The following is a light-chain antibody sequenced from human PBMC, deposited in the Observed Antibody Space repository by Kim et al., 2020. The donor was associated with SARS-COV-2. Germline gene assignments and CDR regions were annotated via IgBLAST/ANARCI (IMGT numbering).Light chain of an antibody. V-gene: IGKV3-11*01. J-gene: IGKJ2*01. CDR3: QQRSNWRDT. CDR2: DAS. Sequence: EIVLTQSPATLSLSPGERATLSCRASQSVSRYLAWYQQKPGQAPRLLIYDASNRATGIPARFSGSGSGTDFTLTISSLEPEDFAVYYCQQRSNWRDTFGQGTKLEI. CDR1: QSVSRY.